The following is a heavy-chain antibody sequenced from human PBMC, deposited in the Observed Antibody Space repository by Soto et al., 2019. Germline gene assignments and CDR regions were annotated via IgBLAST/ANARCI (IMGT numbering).Heavy chain of an antibody. D-gene: IGHD3-22*01. CDR3: ARDNHADSSGYHNLDY. CDR2: ISYDGSNK. V-gene: IGHV3-30-3*01. J-gene: IGHJ4*02. Sequence: QVQLVESGGGVVQPGRSLRLSCAASGFTFSSYAMHWVRQAPGKGLEGVAVISYDGSNKYYADSVKGRFTISRDNSKNTLYLQMNSLRAEDTAVYYCARDNHADSSGYHNLDYWGQGTLVTVSS. CDR1: GFTFSSYA.